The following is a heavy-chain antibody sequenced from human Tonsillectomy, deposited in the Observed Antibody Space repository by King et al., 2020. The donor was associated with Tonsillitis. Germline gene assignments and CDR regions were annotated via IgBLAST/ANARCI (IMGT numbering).Heavy chain of an antibody. Sequence: VQLQESGPGLVKPSETLSLTCTVSGGSISSYYWSWIRQPPGKGLEWIGYIYYSGSTTYNSSLKSRVTISVDTSKNQFSLKLSSVTAADTAVYYCARDSSSSPPFYYYYMDVWGKGTTVTVSS. J-gene: IGHJ6*03. D-gene: IGHD6-6*01. CDR1: GGSISSYY. CDR3: ARDSSSSPPFYYYYMDV. V-gene: IGHV4-59*01. CDR2: IYYSGST.